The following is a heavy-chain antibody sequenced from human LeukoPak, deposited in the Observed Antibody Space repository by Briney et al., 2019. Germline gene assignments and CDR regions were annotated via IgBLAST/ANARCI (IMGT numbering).Heavy chain of an antibody. CDR3: AKGQQQLVYSWLDP. CDR1: GFSFSIYA. J-gene: IGHJ5*02. D-gene: IGHD6-13*01. CDR2: ISGGGGST. V-gene: IGHV3-23*01. Sequence: GGSLRLSCAASGFSFSIYAITWVRQAPGKGLEWVSTISGGGGSTHYADSVMGRITISRDNSENTVFVQMNSLRAEDTAVYYCAKGQQQLVYSWLDPWGQGTLVTVSS.